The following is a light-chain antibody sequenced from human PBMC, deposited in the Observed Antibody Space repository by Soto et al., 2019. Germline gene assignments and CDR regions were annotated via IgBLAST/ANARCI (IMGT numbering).Light chain of an antibody. CDR3: QQYGSSPKT. CDR2: GAS. J-gene: IGKJ1*01. V-gene: IGKV3-20*01. Sequence: EIVLTQSPVTLSLSPGKRATFSCRASQSVGGNSLAWYQQRPGQAPRLLIYGASTRATGIPDRFRGSGSATDFTLSISRLETEDFAVYYCQQYGSSPKTFGQGTKVEI. CDR1: QSVGGNS.